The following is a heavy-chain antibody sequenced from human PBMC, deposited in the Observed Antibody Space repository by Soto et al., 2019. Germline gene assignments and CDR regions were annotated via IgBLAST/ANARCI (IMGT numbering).Heavy chain of an antibody. J-gene: IGHJ5*02. CDR1: GFTFSSYG. CDR2: IWYDGSNK. D-gene: IGHD6-13*01. Sequence: QVQLVESGGGVVQPGRSLRLSCAASGFTFSSYGMHWVRQAPGKGLEWVAVIWYDGSNKYYADSVKGRFTISRDNSKNTRYLQMNSLRAEDTAVYYCARDGGPAVAAAGTDWFDPWGQGTLVTVSS. CDR3: ARDGGPAVAAAGTDWFDP. V-gene: IGHV3-33*01.